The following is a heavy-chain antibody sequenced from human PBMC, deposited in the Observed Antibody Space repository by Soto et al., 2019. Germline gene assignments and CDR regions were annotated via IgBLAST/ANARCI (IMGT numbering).Heavy chain of an antibody. CDR3: GKDFGGTF. CDR2: IKADGSAK. CDR1: GFTFNEFW. J-gene: IGHJ4*02. V-gene: IGHV3-7*05. Sequence: EVQLVESGGGLVQPGGSLRLSCAASGFTFNEFWMIWVRQAPGKGLEWVANIKADGSAKGYVDSVKGRFTISRDNAETSLFLQMNGLRAEGAAVYYCGKDFGGTFWGQGSLVIVSS. D-gene: IGHD1-7*01.